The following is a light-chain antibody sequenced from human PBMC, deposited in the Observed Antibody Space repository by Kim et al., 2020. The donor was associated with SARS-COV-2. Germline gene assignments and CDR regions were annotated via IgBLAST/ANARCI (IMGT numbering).Light chain of an antibody. CDR1: SSDVCGYNY. V-gene: IGLV2-8*01. CDR2: EGS. J-gene: IGLJ2*01. CDR3: SSYAGSNNLV. Sequence: GQSDTISCTGTSSDVCGYNYVSWYQQQPGKAPNLMIYEGSRRPSGVADRFSGSKAGNTASLTVAGLQAEDEADYYCSSYAGSNNLVFGGGTQLTVL.